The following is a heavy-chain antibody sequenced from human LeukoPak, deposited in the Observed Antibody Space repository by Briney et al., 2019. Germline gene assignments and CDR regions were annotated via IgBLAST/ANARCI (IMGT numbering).Heavy chain of an antibody. J-gene: IGHJ6*02. CDR2: IYHSGST. CDR3: ARAELSQRGYHYGMDV. Sequence: SETLSLTCTVSGGSISSSDYYWNWIRQHPGKGLEWIGYIYHSGSTYYNPSLKSRVIISADTSKNQLSLKLSSVTAADTAVYYCARAELSQRGYHYGMDVWGQGATVTVS. CDR1: GGSISSSDYY. D-gene: IGHD1-14*01. V-gene: IGHV4-31*03.